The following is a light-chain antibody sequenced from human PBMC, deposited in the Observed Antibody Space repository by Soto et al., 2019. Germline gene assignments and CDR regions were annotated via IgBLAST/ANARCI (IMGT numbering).Light chain of an antibody. CDR2: GAS. CDR1: QSVSSN. J-gene: IGKJ1*01. V-gene: IGKV3-15*01. CDR3: QQYNNWPPWT. Sequence: EIVMTQSPATLSVSPGERATLSCRASQSVSSNLAWYQQKPGQAPRLLIYGASTRATGIPARFSGSGSGTEFXLXXXSXXSXXXAVYYCQQYNNWPPWTFGQGTKVEIK.